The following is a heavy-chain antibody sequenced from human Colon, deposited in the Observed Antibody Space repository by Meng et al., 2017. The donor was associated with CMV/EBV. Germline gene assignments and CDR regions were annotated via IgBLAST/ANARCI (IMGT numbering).Heavy chain of an antibody. CDR2: TRPDGSNK. CDR3: AKKKTPGDYYFYGLDV. D-gene: IGHD4-23*01. Sequence: SCAASGFAFSNYGMHWVRQAPGRGLEWVAYTRPDGSNKFYADSVKGRFTISKDNSNNTVSLQMNNLRGEDTAMYYCAKKKTPGDYYFYGLDVWGQGTTVTVSS. J-gene: IGHJ6*02. CDR1: GFAFSNYG. V-gene: IGHV3-30*02.